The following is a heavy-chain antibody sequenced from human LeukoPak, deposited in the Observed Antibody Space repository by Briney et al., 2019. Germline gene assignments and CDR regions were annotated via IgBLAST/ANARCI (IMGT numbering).Heavy chain of an antibody. J-gene: IGHJ6*02. D-gene: IGHD6-19*01. CDR3: ARGSVAASYYYYGMDV. CDR1: GFTFSSYS. Sequence: GGSLRLSCAASGFTFSSYSMTWVRQAPGKGLEWVSSISSSSSYIYYADPVKGRFTISRDNAKNSLYLQMNSLRAEDMAVYYCARGSVAASYYYYGMDVWGQGTTVTVSS. V-gene: IGHV3-21*01. CDR2: ISSSSSYI.